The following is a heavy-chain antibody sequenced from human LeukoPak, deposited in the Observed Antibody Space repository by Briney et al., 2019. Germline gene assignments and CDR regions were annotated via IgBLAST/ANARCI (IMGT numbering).Heavy chain of an antibody. J-gene: IGHJ4*02. V-gene: IGHV3-21*01. CDR2: ITSSSNYI. CDR3: ARGPLPDY. Sequence: PGGSLRLSCAASGFTFSSYWMSWVRQAPGKGLEWVSLITSSSNYIYYADSVKGRFTISRDNAKNSLYLQMNSLRAEDTAVYYCARGPLPDYWGQGTLVTVSS. CDR1: GFTFSSYW.